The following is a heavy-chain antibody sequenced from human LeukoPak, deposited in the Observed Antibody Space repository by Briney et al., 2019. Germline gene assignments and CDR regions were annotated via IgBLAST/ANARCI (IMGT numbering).Heavy chain of an antibody. CDR1: GGSFSGYY. V-gene: IGHV2-70*11. CDR3: ARMGCGSYPNYFDY. CDR2: IDWDVDK. D-gene: IGHD1-26*01. J-gene: IGHJ4*02. Sequence: TLSLTCAVYGGSFSGYYWSWIRQPPGKALGWRARIDWDVDKYYSTSLKTRLTISKDTSKNQVVLKMTNMDRVDTATYFCARMGCGSYPNYFDYRGQGILVTVSS.